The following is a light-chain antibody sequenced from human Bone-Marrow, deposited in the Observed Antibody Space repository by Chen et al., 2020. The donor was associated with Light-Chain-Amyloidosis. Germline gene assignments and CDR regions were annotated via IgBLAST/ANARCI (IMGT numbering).Light chain of an antibody. CDR3: SSYTITNTLV. CDR2: EVT. CDR1: SSDVGGDNH. Sequence: QSALTQPASVSGSPGQSITISCTGTSSDVGGDNHVSWYQQHPDKAPKLMIYEVTNRPSWVPARFSGSKSDNTASLSISGLKTEDEADYFCSSYTITNTLVFGRGTRVTVL. J-gene: IGLJ1*01. V-gene: IGLV2-14*01.